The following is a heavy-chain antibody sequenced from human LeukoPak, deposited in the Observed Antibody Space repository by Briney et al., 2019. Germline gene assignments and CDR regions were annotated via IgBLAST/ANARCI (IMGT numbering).Heavy chain of an antibody. V-gene: IGHV3-21*01. Sequence: GGSLRLSCAASGFTFSSYSMNWVRQAPGKGLEWVSSISSSSSYIYYADSVKGRFTISRDNAKNSLYLQMNSLRAEDTAVYYCARGLTWFSYYFDYWGQGTLVTVSS. D-gene: IGHD3-10*01. CDR3: ARGLTWFSYYFDY. CDR1: GFTFSSYS. J-gene: IGHJ4*02. CDR2: ISSSSSYI.